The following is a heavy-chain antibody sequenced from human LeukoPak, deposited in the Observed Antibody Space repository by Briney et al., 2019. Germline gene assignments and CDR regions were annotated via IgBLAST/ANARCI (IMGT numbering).Heavy chain of an antibody. CDR2: IYYSGST. CDR3: ARDFRLVAVAGRENWFDP. D-gene: IGHD6-19*01. CDR1: GGSISSYY. V-gene: IGHV4-59*01. J-gene: IGHJ5*02. Sequence: PSETLSLTCTVSGGSISSYYWSWIRQPPGKGLEWIGYIYYSGSTNYNPSLKSRVTISVDTSKNQFSLKLSSVTAADTAVYYCARDFRLVAVAGRENWFDPWGQGTLVTVSS.